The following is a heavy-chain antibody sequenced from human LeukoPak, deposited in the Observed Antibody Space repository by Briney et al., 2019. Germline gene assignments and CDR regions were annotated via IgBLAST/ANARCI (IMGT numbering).Heavy chain of an antibody. CDR1: GFTYSSYA. CDR3: AKDSTSAWAAYYFDY. J-gene: IGHJ4*02. Sequence: GGSLRLSCAASGFTYSSYAMSWVRQTPGKGLEWVSTISGSDGSTYYADSVKGRFTISRDNSKNTLYLQMNSLRAEDTAVYYCAKDSTSAWAAYYFDYWGQGTLVTVSP. D-gene: IGHD2-15*01. CDR2: ISGSDGST. V-gene: IGHV3-23*01.